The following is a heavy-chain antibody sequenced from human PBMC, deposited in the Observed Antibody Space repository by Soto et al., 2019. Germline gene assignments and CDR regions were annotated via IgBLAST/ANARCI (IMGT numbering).Heavy chain of an antibody. V-gene: IGHV3-53*01. CDR1: GFTVSSNY. CDR3: ARSSNSIAAAGTGFDY. CDR2: IYSGGST. J-gene: IGHJ4*02. D-gene: IGHD6-13*01. Sequence: HPGGSLRLSCAASGFTVSSNYMSWVRQAPGKGLEWVSVIYSGGSTYYADSVKGRFTISRGNSKNTLYLQMNSLRAEDTAVYYCARSSNSIAAAGTGFDYWGQGTLVTVSS.